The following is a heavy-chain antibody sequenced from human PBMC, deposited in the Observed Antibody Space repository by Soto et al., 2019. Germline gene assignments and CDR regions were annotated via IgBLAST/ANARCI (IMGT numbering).Heavy chain of an antibody. CDR2: INDSGAT. Sequence: SETLSLTCDVYGGAFGGYHWSWFRRPPGQGLAWIGDINDSGATTYNPSLKSRVTVSAAMSRNQISLRVTSVTAADTAIYYCARGVMVRGLMSLQGTRYYMDAWGKGTAVTVSS. D-gene: IGHD3-10*01. J-gene: IGHJ6*03. V-gene: IGHV4-34*01. CDR3: ARGVMVRGLMSLQGTRYYMDA. CDR1: GGAFGGYH.